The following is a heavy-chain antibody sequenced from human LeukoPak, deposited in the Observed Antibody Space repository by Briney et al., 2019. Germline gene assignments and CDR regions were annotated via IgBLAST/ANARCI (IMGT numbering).Heavy chain of an antibody. CDR2: IYPGDSDT. V-gene: IGHV5-51*01. Sequence: GESLKISCKGPGYSFTSYWIGWVRQMPGKGLEWMGIIYPGDSDTRYSPSFQGQVTISADKSISTAYLQWSSLKASDTATYYCARLTDYDFWSGPPQYYFDYWGQGTLVTVSS. J-gene: IGHJ4*02. CDR1: GYSFTSYW. D-gene: IGHD3-3*01. CDR3: ARLTDYDFWSGPPQYYFDY.